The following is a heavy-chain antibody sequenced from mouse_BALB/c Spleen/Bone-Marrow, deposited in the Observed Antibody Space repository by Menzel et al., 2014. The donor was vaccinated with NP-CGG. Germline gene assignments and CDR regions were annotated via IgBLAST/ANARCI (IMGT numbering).Heavy chain of an antibody. Sequence: QVQLQQSGAELAKPGASVKMSCKASGYTFTSCWMHWVKQRPGQGLEWIGYINPSTGYTEYNQKIKDKATLTADKSSSTAYMQLSSLTSEDSAVYYCARHYRYYLDYWGQGTTLTVSS. CDR1: GYTFTSCW. V-gene: IGHV1-7*01. CDR2: INPSTGYT. J-gene: IGHJ2*01. D-gene: IGHD2-14*01. CDR3: ARHYRYYLDY.